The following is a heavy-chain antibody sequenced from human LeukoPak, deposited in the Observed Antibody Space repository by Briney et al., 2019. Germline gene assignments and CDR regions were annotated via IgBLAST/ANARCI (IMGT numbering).Heavy chain of an antibody. CDR3: ARDRSTAARDENYFDY. J-gene: IGHJ4*02. D-gene: IGHD6-6*01. V-gene: IGHV6-1*01. Sequence: SQTLSLTCAISGDSVSSNSAAWNWIRQSPSRGLEWLGRTYYRSKWYNQYAVSVKSRIIINPDTSKNQFSLQLNSVTPEDTAVYYCARDRSTAARDENYFDYWDQGTLVTVSS. CDR2: TYYRSKWYN. CDR1: GDSVSSNSAA.